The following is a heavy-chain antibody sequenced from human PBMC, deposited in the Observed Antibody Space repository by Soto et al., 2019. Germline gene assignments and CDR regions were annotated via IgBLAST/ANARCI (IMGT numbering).Heavy chain of an antibody. Sequence: EVQLVESGGGLVQPGGSLRLSCAASGFTFSSYSMNWVRQAPGKGLEWVSYISSSSSTIYYADTVKGRFTISRDNAKSSLYLQMSSLRGEDTAVCYCAFGYGHDAFDIWGQGTMVTVSS. CDR3: AFGYGHDAFDI. V-gene: IGHV3-48*01. D-gene: IGHD5-12*01. J-gene: IGHJ3*02. CDR2: ISSSSSTI. CDR1: GFTFSSYS.